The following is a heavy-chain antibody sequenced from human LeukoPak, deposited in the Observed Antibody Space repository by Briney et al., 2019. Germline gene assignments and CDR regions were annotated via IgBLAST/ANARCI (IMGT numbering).Heavy chain of an antibody. D-gene: IGHD6-19*01. CDR3: ARVFGGWYPGLFDY. V-gene: IGHV4-59*11. CDR2: IYYSGST. J-gene: IGHJ4*02. CDR1: GGSISSHY. Sequence: PSETLSLTCTVSGGSISSHYRSWIRQPPGKGLEWIGYIYYSGSTNYNPSLKSRVTISVDTSKNQFSLKLSSVTAADTAVYYCARVFGGWYPGLFDYWGQGTLVTVSS.